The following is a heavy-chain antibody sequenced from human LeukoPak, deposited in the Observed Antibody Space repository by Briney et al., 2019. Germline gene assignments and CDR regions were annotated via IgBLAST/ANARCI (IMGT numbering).Heavy chain of an antibody. V-gene: IGHV3-66*04. J-gene: IGHJ4*02. CDR2: LYSGGNT. CDR3: ARRHGDF. Sequence: PGKSLRLSCAASGFTVGSDYMSWVRQAPGKGLQWVSILYSGGNTHYADSVKGRFTISRDNSKNTLYLQMNSLRAEDTAVYYCARRHGDFWGQGTLVTVSS. CDR1: GFTVGSDY.